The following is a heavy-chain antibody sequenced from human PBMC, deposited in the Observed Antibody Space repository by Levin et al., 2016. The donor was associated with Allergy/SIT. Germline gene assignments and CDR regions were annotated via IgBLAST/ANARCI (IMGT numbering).Heavy chain of an antibody. D-gene: IGHD2-21*02. CDR3: ARDPLVTAIRERYFQH. V-gene: IGHV3-21*01. Sequence: WIRQPPGKGLEWVSSISSSSSYIYYADSVKGRFTISRDNAKNSLYLQMNSLRAEDTAVYYCARDPLVTAIRERYFQHWGQGTLVTVSS. J-gene: IGHJ1*01. CDR2: ISSSSSYI.